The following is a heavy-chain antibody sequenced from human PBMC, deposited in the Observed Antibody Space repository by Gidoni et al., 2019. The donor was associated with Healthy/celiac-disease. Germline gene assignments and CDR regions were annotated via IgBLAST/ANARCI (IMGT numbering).Heavy chain of an antibody. Sequence: QLQLVTSGGPLVKPGPSLRLSCAPSGLTFRDYYMRWTRQAPGKGMEMVSYISSSGSTIYYADSVKGRFTISRDNAKNSLYLQMNSLRAEDTAVYYCARGLSAMVRGCFDYWGQGTLVTVSS. J-gene: IGHJ4*02. V-gene: IGHV3-11*01. CDR1: GLTFRDYY. D-gene: IGHD3-10*01. CDR3: ARGLSAMVRGCFDY. CDR2: ISSSGSTI.